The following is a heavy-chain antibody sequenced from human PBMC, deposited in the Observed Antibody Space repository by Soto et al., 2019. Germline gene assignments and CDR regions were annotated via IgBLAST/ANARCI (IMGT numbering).Heavy chain of an antibody. D-gene: IGHD3-22*01. V-gene: IGHV4-31*03. CDR1: GGSISSGGYY. Sequence: QVQLQESGPGLVKSSQTLSLTCTVSGGSISSGGYYWSWIRQHPGKGLEWIGYIHNSGSTYYNPSLTSRVTISLDTSQNQFSLKLSSVTAADTAVYYCARADSSGYYLKTWGQGTLVTVSS. CDR2: IHNSGST. J-gene: IGHJ4*02. CDR3: ARADSSGYYLKT.